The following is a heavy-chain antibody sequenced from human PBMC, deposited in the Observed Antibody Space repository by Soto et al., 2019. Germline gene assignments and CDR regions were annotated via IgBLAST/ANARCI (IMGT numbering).Heavy chain of an antibody. Sequence: EVQLLESGGGLVQPGGSLRLSCAASGFTFSSYAMSWVRQAPGKGLEWVSAISGSGGSTYYADSVKGRFSISRDNSKNTLYLQMNSLRAEDTAVYYCAKDMYFWSGYYRPPIDYWGQGTLVTVSS. CDR2: ISGSGGST. J-gene: IGHJ4*02. V-gene: IGHV3-23*01. D-gene: IGHD3-3*01. CDR1: GFTFSSYA. CDR3: AKDMYFWSGYYRPPIDY.